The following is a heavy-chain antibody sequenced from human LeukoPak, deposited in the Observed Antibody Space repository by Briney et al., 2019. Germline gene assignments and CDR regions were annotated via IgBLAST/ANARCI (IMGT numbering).Heavy chain of an antibody. CDR3: ARSYSDAFDI. Sequence: PGGSLRLSCAASGFTFSSYGMHWVRQAPGKGLEWVAVISYDGSNKYYADSVKGRFTISRDNSKNTLHLQMNSLRAEDTAVYYCARSYSDAFDIWGQGTMVTVSS. J-gene: IGHJ3*02. D-gene: IGHD1-26*01. V-gene: IGHV3-30*03. CDR1: GFTFSSYG. CDR2: ISYDGSNK.